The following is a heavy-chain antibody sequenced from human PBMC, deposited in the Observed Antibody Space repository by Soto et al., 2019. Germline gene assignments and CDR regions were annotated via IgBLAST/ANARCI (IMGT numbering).Heavy chain of an antibody. CDR2: IKQDGSEK. CDR1: GYTFSIYW. J-gene: IGHJ5*02. D-gene: IGHD6-13*01. V-gene: IGHV3-7*01. CDR3: ARGIIAGLDP. Sequence: GGSLRLSCSTSGYTFSIYWMGWVRQAPGKGLEGVADIKQDGSEKYYVYSVKGRFTISRDNAKNSLYLQMSSLRAEDTAVYYCARGIIAGLDPWGQGT.